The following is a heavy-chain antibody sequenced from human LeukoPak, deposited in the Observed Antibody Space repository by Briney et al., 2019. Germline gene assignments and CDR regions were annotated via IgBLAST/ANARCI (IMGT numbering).Heavy chain of an antibody. D-gene: IGHD3-22*01. CDR1: GFSLSNSEVG. J-gene: IGHJ3*01. Sequence: SGPTLVKPTQTLTLTCSFSGFSLSNSEVGVGWIRQPPGKALEWLAVIHWDDDKRFSRSLKSRLTITKDTVKNQVVLSLTDMDLADTGTYHCARTRSSAYYDAFDVWGQGRMVIVSS. V-gene: IGHV2-5*02. CDR3: ARTRSSAYYDAFDV. CDR2: IHWDDDK.